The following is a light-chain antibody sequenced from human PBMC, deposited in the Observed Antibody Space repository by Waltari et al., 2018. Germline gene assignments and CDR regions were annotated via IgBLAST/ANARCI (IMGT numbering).Light chain of an antibody. Sequence: DIQMTQSPSSLSASVGDRVTITCRASQSVRNFLNWYQQEPGKAPKLLIYATSSLQTGVPSRFSGSGFGTDFTLSISSLQPEDFAIYFCQQGYMTPRTFGQGTKVEIK. CDR1: QSVRNF. CDR2: ATS. CDR3: QQGYMTPRT. V-gene: IGKV1-39*01. J-gene: IGKJ1*01.